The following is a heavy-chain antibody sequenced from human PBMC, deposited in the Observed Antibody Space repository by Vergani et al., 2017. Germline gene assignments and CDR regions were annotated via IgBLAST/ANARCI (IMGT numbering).Heavy chain of an antibody. D-gene: IGHD2-2*01. V-gene: IGHV4-59*01. J-gene: IGHJ4*02. Sequence: QVQLQESGPGLVKPSETLSLTCTVSGGSISSYYWSWIRQPPGKGLEWIGYIYYSGSTNYNPSLKSRVTISVDTSKNQFSLNLSSVTAADTAVYYWASSNCSSTSCPGEIDYWGQGTLVTVSS. CDR2: IYYSGST. CDR1: GGSISSYY. CDR3: ASSNCSSTSCPGEIDY.